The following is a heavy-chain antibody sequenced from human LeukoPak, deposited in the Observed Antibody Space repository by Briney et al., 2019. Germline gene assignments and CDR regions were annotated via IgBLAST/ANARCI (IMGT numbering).Heavy chain of an antibody. J-gene: IGHJ5*02. CDR3: ARGRFGYCSSTSCLNWFDP. D-gene: IGHD2-2*01. CDR1: DGSFSGYY. Sequence: SETLSLTCAVYDGSFSGYYWSWIRQPPGKGLEWIGEINHSGSTNYNLSLKSRVTISVDTSKNQFSLKLSSVTAADTAVYYCARGRFGYCSSTSCLNWFDPWGQGTLVTVSS. V-gene: IGHV4-34*01. CDR2: INHSGST.